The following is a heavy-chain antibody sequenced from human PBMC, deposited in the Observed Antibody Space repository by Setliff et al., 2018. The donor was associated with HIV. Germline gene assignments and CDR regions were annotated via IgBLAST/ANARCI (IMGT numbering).Heavy chain of an antibody. Sequence: SETLSLTCIVSGDSISSYYWSWIRQPAGKGLEWIGRIYTSGSTNYSPPLESRVTMSVDTSKNQFSLRLSSVTAADTAVYYCARADYGDFVEYWGRGTLVTVSS. CDR1: GDSISSYY. CDR3: ARADYGDFVEY. J-gene: IGHJ4*02. D-gene: IGHD4-17*01. V-gene: IGHV4-4*07. CDR2: IYTSGST.